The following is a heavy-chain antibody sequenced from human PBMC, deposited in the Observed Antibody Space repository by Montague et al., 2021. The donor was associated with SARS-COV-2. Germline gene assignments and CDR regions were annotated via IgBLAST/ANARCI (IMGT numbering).Heavy chain of an antibody. CDR2: LFYSVNT. J-gene: IGHJ4*02. CDR3: ARGMGGSYLYYFDY. Sequence: SETLSLTCTVSGGSISSSDYYWGWIRQPPGKGLEWIGSLFYSVNTXYNPSLKSRVTILVDMSKNQFSLKLSSVTAADTAVYYCARGMGGSYLYYFDYWGQGTLVTVSS. D-gene: IGHD1-26*01. V-gene: IGHV4-39*07. CDR1: GGSISSSDYY.